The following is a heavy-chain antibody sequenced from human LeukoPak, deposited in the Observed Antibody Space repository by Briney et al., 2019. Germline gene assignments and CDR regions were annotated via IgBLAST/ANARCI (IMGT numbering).Heavy chain of an antibody. J-gene: IGHJ6*03. CDR1: GYTFTSYY. CDR2: INPSGGST. D-gene: IGHD2-21*02. Sequence: ASVKVSCKASGYTFTSYYMYWVRQAPGQGLEWMGIINPSGGSTSYAQKFQGRVTMTTDTSTSTAYMELRSLRSDDTAVYYCARDRGRLVVVTASRPTSYYMDVWGKGTTVTVSS. CDR3: ARDRGRLVVVTASRPTSYYMDV. V-gene: IGHV1-46*01.